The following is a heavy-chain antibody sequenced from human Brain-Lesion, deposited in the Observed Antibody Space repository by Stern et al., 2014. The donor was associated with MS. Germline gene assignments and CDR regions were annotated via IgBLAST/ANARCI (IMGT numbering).Heavy chain of an antibody. CDR1: GFTFGSCA. V-gene: IGHV3-30*18. Sequence: VQLVESGGGVVQPGRPLRLSCVASGFTFGSCAMHWVRQAPGKGLEWVAGVSYDGSNKYYADSVKGRFTISRDNSQNTLYMQMSSLRTEDTAVYYCAKDRQYLTYFFDHWGQGSLVTVSS. J-gene: IGHJ5*02. CDR3: AKDRQYLTYFFDH. CDR2: VSYDGSNK. D-gene: IGHD2/OR15-2a*01.